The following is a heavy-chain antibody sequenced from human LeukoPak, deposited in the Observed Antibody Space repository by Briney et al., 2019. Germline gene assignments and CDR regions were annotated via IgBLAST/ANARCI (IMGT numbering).Heavy chain of an antibody. J-gene: IGHJ4*02. D-gene: IGHD3-10*01. V-gene: IGHV1-18*04. CDR1: GYTFTSYY. Sequence: GASVKVSCKASGYTFTSYYMHWVRQAPGQGLEWMGWISAYNGNTNYAQKLQGRVTMTTDTSTSTAYMELRSLRSDDTAVYYCARDKPYYYGSGSYFWWGQGTLVTVSS. CDR3: ARDKPYYYGSGSYFW. CDR2: ISAYNGNT.